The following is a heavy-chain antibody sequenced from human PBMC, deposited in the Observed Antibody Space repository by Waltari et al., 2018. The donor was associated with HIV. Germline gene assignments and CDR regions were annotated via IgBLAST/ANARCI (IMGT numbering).Heavy chain of an antibody. CDR3: ARGSDYDFWSSVNFDY. Sequence: QVQLQESGPGLVKPSETLSLTCTVSGGSISSYYWSWIRQPPGKGLEGIWYIYYSGSTNYNPSLKSRVTISVDTSKNQFSLKLSSVTAADTAVYYCARGSDYDFWSSVNFDYWGQGTLVTVSS. D-gene: IGHD3-3*01. V-gene: IGHV4-59*01. J-gene: IGHJ4*02. CDR2: IYYSGST. CDR1: GGSISSYY.